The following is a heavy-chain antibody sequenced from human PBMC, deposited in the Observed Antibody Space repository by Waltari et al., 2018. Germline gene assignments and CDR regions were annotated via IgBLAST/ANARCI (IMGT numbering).Heavy chain of an antibody. J-gene: IGHJ6*02. CDR3: ARVGYGVPTYSYYGMDV. CDR1: GYTFNHYG. CDR2: VGAYNGIA. D-gene: IGHD3-16*01. Sequence: QVHLVQSGPEVKRPGASVKVSCKASGYTFNHYGISWVRQAPGHGLEWMGRVGAYNGIANFAERVEDIVTMTVDSPTSTAYMELRNLRSDDTAVYYCARVGYGVPTYSYYGMDVWGQGTTVTVSS. V-gene: IGHV1-18*01.